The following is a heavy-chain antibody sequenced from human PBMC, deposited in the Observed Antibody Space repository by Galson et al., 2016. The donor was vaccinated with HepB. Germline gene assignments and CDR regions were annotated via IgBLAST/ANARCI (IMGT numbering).Heavy chain of an antibody. J-gene: IGHJ4*02. D-gene: IGHD1-20*01. Sequence: SETLSLTCTVSGVSISSYYWSWIRQPPGKGLECIGYIYHSGSTNYNTSLKSRVTISVDTSKNQFSLQLYSVTAADTAVYYCARVLLTGTTPMWGYFDDWGQGTLVTVSS. V-gene: IGHV4-59*01. CDR2: IYHSGST. CDR1: GVSISSYY. CDR3: ARVLLTGTTPMWGYFDD.